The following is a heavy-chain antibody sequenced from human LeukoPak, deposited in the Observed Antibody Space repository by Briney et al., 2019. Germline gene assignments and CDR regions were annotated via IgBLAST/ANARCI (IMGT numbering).Heavy chain of an antibody. CDR1: GYTFISYG. J-gene: IGHJ4*02. CDR2: ISAYNGNT. CDR3: ARVVGGSYYSANCFDH. V-gene: IGHV1-18*01. D-gene: IGHD1-26*01. Sequence: ASVKVSCKPSGYTFISYGISWVRQAPGQGLEWMGWISAYNGNTNYAQKLQVRVTMTTDTSTSTAYMELRGLRSDDTAVYYCARVVGGSYYSANCFDHWGQGTMVTVSS.